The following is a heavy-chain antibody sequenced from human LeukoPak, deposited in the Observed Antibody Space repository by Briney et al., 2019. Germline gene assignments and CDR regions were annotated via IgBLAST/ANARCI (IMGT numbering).Heavy chain of an antibody. CDR3: ARLAAAGKGWSWFDP. CDR1: GYTFTSYG. J-gene: IGHJ5*02. CDR2: MNPNSGNT. Sequence: ASVKVSCKASGYTFTSYGINWVRQATGQGLEWMGWMNPNSGNTGYAQKFQGRVTITRNTSISTAYMELSSLRSEDTAVYYCARLAAAGKGWSWFDPWGQGTLVTVSS. D-gene: IGHD6-13*01. V-gene: IGHV1-8*03.